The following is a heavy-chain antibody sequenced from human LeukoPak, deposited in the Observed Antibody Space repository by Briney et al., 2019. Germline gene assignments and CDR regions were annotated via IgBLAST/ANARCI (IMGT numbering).Heavy chain of an antibody. CDR3: ARDLRGLDAFDI. J-gene: IGHJ3*02. CDR1: VFTFSSYS. CDR2: ISSSSSYI. V-gene: IGHV3-21*01. D-gene: IGHD3-22*01. Sequence: PGGALRLSCAASVFTFSSYSMNWVREAPGKGLEWVSSISSSSSYIYYADSVKGRFTISRDNAKNSLYLQMNSLRGEDTAVYYCARDLRGLDAFDIWGQGTMVTVSS.